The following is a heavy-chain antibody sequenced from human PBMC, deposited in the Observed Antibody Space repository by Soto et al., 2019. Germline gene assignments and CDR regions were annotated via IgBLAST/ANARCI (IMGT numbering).Heavy chain of an antibody. Sequence: EVQLLESGGGLVQPGGSLRLSCAASGFTFSSYAMSWVRQAPGKGLEWVSAISSSGSSTYYADSVKGRFTSSRDNSKNTMYLQMNSLRAEDTAVYYCAKGRVSDCWGQGTLVTVSS. CDR2: ISSSGSST. V-gene: IGHV3-23*01. CDR1: GFTFSSYA. J-gene: IGHJ4*02. CDR3: AKGRVSDC.